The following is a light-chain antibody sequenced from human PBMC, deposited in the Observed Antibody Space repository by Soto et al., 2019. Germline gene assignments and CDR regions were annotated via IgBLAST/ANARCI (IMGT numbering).Light chain of an antibody. J-gene: IGKJ2*01. V-gene: IGKV1-5*03. CDR1: QSISSW. Sequence: DIQMTQSPSTLSASVLDRVTITCRASQSISSWLAWYQQKPGKAPKLLIYKASSLESGVPSRFSGSGSGTEFTLTISSLQPDDFATYYCQQYNSYSYTFGPGTQVEIK. CDR3: QQYNSYSYT. CDR2: KAS.